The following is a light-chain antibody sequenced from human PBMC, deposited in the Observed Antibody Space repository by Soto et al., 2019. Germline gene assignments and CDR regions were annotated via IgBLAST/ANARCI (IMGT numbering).Light chain of an antibody. J-gene: IGLJ1*01. CDR1: SSDVGSYHL. Sequence: LTQPASVSGSPGQSITIPCTGTSSDVGSYHLVSWYRHHPGKAPELMIFEVSKRPSGVSNRFSGSKSGNTASLTISGLQAEDEADYYCCSYARGSTYVFGTGTKVTVL. CDR3: CSYARGSTYV. CDR2: EVS. V-gene: IGLV2-23*02.